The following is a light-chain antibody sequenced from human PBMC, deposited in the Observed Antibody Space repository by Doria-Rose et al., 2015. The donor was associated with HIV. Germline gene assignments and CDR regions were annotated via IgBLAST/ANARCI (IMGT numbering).Light chain of an antibody. V-gene: IGKV1-39*01. CDR3: QQTYSSPKWT. CDR2: AAS. CDR1: QTVSTY. J-gene: IGKJ1*01. Sequence: TQSPSSLSASIGDRVTITCRASQTVSTYLNWFQQEPGKAPKLLIYAASRLQSGVPSRFSGSGSGTDFTLTISGLQTGDFATYYGQQTYSSPKWTGGQGTK.